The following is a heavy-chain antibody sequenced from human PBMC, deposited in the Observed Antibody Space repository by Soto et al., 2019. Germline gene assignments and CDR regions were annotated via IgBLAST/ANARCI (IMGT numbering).Heavy chain of an antibody. J-gene: IGHJ4*02. V-gene: IGHV4-30-4*01. CDR2: IYYSGNT. CDR3: ARAVAVPADFDY. Sequence: PSETLSLTXTVSGDSISSGDYYWSWIRQPPGKGLEWIGCIYYSGNTYYNPSLKRRFSISVDTSKNQFSLQLSSVTVADTAVYYCARAVAVPADFDYWGQGTLVTVSS. D-gene: IGHD6-19*01. CDR1: GDSISSGDYY.